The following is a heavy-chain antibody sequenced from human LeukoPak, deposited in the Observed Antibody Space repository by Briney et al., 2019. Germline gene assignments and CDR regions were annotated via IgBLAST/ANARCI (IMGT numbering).Heavy chain of an antibody. J-gene: IGHJ5*02. CDR1: GLTFSSYE. V-gene: IGHV3-48*03. D-gene: IGHD3-3*01. Sequence: GGSLSLSCEASGLTFSSYEMNWFRQAPGKGLEWVSYISRSGSTIYYADSVKGRFTISRDNAKNSLYLQMNSLRAEDTAVYYCARTARITIFGVVIPLGFDPWGQGTLVTVSS. CDR3: ARTARITIFGVVIPLGFDP. CDR2: ISRSGSTI.